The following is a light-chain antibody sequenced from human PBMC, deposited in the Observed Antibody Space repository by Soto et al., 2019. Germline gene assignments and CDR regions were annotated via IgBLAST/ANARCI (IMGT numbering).Light chain of an antibody. CDR2: DVT. Sequence: QSALTQPPSASGSPGQTVTISCIGTSSDVGGYDYVSWYQQHPGKAPKLIIYDVTKRPSGVPDRFSASKSGNTASLTVSGLQAEDEADYYCASYAGSSNFGVFGAGTKVTVL. J-gene: IGLJ1*01. CDR3: ASYAGSSNFGV. V-gene: IGLV2-8*01. CDR1: SSDVGGYDY.